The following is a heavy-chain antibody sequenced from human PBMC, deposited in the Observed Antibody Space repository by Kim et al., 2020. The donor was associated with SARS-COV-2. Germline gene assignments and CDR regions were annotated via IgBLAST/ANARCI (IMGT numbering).Heavy chain of an antibody. Sequence: GGSLRLSCAASGFTFSSYAMSWVRQAPGKGLEWVSAISGSGGSTYYADSVKGRFTISRDNSKNTLYLQMNSLRAEDTAVYYCAKDRRVITGTTPNWFDPWGQGTLVTVSS. D-gene: IGHD1-7*01. CDR3: AKDRRVITGTTPNWFDP. J-gene: IGHJ5*02. V-gene: IGHV3-23*01. CDR1: GFTFSSYA. CDR2: ISGSGGST.